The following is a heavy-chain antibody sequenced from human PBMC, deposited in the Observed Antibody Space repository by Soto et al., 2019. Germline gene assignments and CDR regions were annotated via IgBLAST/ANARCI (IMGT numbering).Heavy chain of an antibody. CDR3: ARRPMTARGSGIYEVDY. J-gene: IGHJ4*02. Sequence: EVQLVQSGAEVKKPGESLRISCKGSGYSFTSYWISWVRQMPGKGLEWMGRIDPSDSYTNYSPSFQGHVTISADKSISTAYLQWSSLNASDTAIYYCARRPMTARGSGIYEVDYWGQGTLVTVSS. D-gene: IGHD3-10*01. CDR1: GYSFTSYW. V-gene: IGHV5-10-1*01. CDR2: IDPSDSYT.